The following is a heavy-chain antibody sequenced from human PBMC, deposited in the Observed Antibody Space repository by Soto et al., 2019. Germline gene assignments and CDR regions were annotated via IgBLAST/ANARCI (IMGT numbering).Heavy chain of an antibody. Sequence: GGSLRLSCAASGFTFSSYGMHWVRQAPGKGLEWVAVIWYDGSNKYYADSVKGRFTISRDNSKNTLYLQMNSLRAEDTAVYYCARAPTIFGVVISDIFDYWGQGTLVTVSS. CDR3: ARAPTIFGVVISDIFDY. CDR1: GFTFSSYG. V-gene: IGHV3-33*01. D-gene: IGHD3-3*01. J-gene: IGHJ4*02. CDR2: IWYDGSNK.